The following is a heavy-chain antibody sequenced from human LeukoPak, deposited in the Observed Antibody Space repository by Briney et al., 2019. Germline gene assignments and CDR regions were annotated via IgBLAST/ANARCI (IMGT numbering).Heavy chain of an antibody. D-gene: IGHD3-10*01. CDR3: ARDGSGSTPFDY. Sequence: SETLSLTCTVSGGSISSYYWSWIRQPPGKGLEWIGYIYYSGSTNYNPSLKSRVTISVDTSKNQFSLKLSSVTAADTAVYYCARDGSGSTPFDYWGQGTLATVSS. V-gene: IGHV4-59*01. CDR1: GGSISSYY. CDR2: IYYSGST. J-gene: IGHJ4*02.